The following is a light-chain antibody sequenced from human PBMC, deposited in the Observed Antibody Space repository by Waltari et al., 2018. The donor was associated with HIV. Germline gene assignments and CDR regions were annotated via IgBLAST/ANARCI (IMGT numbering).Light chain of an antibody. CDR1: QSLLYRSTNKNY. CDR2: GAS. Sequence: DIVMTQSPDSLAVSLGGRATINCKSSQSLLYRSTNKNYLAWYQQRPGQPPKRLIHGASTRDSGVPDRFSGSGSGTDFTLTISSLQAEDVAVYYCHQYSRTPYTFGQGTKLEIK. V-gene: IGKV4-1*01. CDR3: HQYSRTPYT. J-gene: IGKJ2*01.